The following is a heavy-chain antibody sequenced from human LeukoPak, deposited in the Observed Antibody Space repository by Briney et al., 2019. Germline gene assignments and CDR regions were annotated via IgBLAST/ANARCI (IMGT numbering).Heavy chain of an antibody. Sequence: ASVKVSCKASGYTFTGYYMHWVRQAPGQGLEWMGWINPNSGGTNYAQKFQGRVTMTRDTSISTAYMELSRLRSDDTAVYYCARAMVRGVITAHYYYYYMDVWGEGTTVTVSS. CDR2: INPNSGGT. CDR1: GYTFTGYY. J-gene: IGHJ6*03. CDR3: ARAMVRGVITAHYYYYYMDV. D-gene: IGHD3-10*01. V-gene: IGHV1-2*02.